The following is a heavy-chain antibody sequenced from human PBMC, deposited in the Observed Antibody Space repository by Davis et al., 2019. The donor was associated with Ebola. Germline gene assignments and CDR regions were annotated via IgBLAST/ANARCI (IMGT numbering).Heavy chain of an antibody. V-gene: IGHV3-7*01. CDR1: AFTFDKFW. J-gene: IGHJ4*02. Sequence: GESLKISCAASAFTFDKFWMSCVRQAPGTGLEWVANINEDGSEKSYLDSLRGRFTISRDNAKNSLYLQMNSLRVEDTALYYCARDPNWGRSGVFDYWGPGTLITVSS. CDR2: INEDGSEK. CDR3: ARDPNWGRSGVFDY. D-gene: IGHD7-27*01.